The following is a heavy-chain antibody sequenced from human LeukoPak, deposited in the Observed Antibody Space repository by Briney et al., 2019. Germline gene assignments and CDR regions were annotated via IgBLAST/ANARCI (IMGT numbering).Heavy chain of an antibody. Sequence: SETLSLTCSVSGDSVSRSDSYWDWIRQPPGKGLEWIGTIYYSGRTYHSPSLKSRVSMSVDPSNNQFSLNLRSVTAADTALYYCARRRYYDGSGYLEWGQGTLLSVSS. CDR1: GDSVSRSDSY. CDR2: IYYSGRT. V-gene: IGHV4-39*01. CDR3: ARRRYYDGSGYLE. D-gene: IGHD3-22*01. J-gene: IGHJ1*01.